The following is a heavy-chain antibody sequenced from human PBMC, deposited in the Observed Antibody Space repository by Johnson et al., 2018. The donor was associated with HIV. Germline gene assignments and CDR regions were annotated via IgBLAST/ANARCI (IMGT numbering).Heavy chain of an antibody. CDR2: IYSGGST. CDR1: GFTVSSNY. V-gene: IGHV3-66*03. CDR3: ARDRGSSGWYDAFDI. J-gene: IGHJ3*02. Sequence: VQLVESGGGLIQPGGSLRLSCAASGFTVSSNYMSWFRQAPGKGLEWVSVIYSGGSTYYADSVKGRFTISRDNSKNTLYLQMNSLRAEDTAVYYCARDRGSSGWYDAFDIWGQGTMVTVSS. D-gene: IGHD6-19*01.